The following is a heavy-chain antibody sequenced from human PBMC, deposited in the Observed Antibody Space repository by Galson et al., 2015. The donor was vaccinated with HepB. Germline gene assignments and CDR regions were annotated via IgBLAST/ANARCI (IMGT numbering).Heavy chain of an antibody. J-gene: IGHJ4*02. CDR1: GFTFSTYT. CDR2: ISGSGGTT. CDR3: AKNLKLTEELFDY. V-gene: IGHV3-23*01. Sequence: SLRLSCAASGFTFSTYTMSWVRQAPGKGLEWVSLISGSGGTTYYADSVKGRFTISRDNSKNTLFLHMNSLRAEDTAVYFCAKNLKLTEELFDYRGQGTLVTVSS. D-gene: IGHD3-16*01.